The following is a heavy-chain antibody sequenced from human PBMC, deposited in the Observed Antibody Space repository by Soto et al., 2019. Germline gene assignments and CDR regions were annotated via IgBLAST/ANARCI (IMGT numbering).Heavy chain of an antibody. CDR1: GGSISSYY. J-gene: IGHJ6*02. Sequence: SETLSLTCTVSGGSISSYYWSWIRQPPGKGLEWIGYIYYSGSTNYNPSLKSRVTISVDTSKNQFSLKLSSVTAADTAVYYCARVSRGDYYYYGMDVWVPETLLVTVSS. V-gene: IGHV4-59*01. CDR3: ARVSRGDYYYYGMDV. CDR2: IYYSGST.